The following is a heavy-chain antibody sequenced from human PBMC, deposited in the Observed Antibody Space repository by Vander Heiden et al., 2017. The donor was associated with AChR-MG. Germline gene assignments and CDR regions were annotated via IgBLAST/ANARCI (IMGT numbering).Heavy chain of an antibody. D-gene: IGHD5-12*01. V-gene: IGHV5-51*01. Sequence: EVQLVQSGAEVKKPGESRKISCKGSGYRFTPYWIGWVRQLPGNGLEWMGIIYPGDSDTRYSPSFQGQVTISADKSISTAYLQWSSLKASDTAMYYCARVDRGRGLRPFDYWGQGTLVTVSS. CDR2: IYPGDSDT. J-gene: IGHJ4*02. CDR3: ARVDRGRGLRPFDY. CDR1: GYRFTPYW.